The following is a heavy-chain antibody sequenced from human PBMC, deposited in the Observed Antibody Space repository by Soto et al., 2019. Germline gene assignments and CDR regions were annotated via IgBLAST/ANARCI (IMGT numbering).Heavy chain of an antibody. CDR1: GFTFSSYA. J-gene: IGHJ4*02. CDR3: AKALGYSYGYAVDY. V-gene: IGHV3-23*01. D-gene: IGHD5-18*01. Sequence: PGGSLRLSCAASGFTFSSYALRCVRQAPGKGLEWVSAISGRGGSTYCADSVKGRFTISRDNSKNTLYLQMNSLRAEDTAVYYCAKALGYSYGYAVDYWGQGTLVTVSS. CDR2: ISGRGGST.